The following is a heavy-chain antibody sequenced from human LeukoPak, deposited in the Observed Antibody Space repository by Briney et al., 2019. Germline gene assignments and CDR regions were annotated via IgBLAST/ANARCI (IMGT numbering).Heavy chain of an antibody. CDR2: ILYTGGS. J-gene: IGHJ6*02. Sequence: SETLSLNCTVSGGSIRSDFHYWDWIRQPPGKGLEWIGSILYTGGSWVKPSLKSRASISVDTSRTQFSLTLHSVNAIDTALYYCTRRASGSGGTQAGMDVWGQGTTVTVSS. CDR3: TRRASGSGGTQAGMDV. V-gene: IGHV4-39*01. CDR1: GGSIRSDFHY. D-gene: IGHD2-15*01.